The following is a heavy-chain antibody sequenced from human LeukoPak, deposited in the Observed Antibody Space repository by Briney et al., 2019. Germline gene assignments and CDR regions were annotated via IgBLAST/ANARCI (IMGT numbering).Heavy chain of an antibody. Sequence: SETLSLTCTVSGGSISSSSYYWGWIRQPPGKGLEWIGSIYYSGSTYYNPSLKSRVTISVDTSKNQFSLKLSSVTAADTAVYYCARRVKTPTTVTRVDPWGQGTLVIVSS. J-gene: IGHJ5*02. V-gene: IGHV4-39*07. CDR1: GGSISSSSYY. D-gene: IGHD4-17*01. CDR3: ARRVKTPTTVTRVDP. CDR2: IYYSGST.